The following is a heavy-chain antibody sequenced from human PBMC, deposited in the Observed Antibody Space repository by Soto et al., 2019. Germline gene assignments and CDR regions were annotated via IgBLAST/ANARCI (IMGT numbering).Heavy chain of an antibody. CDR2: VTYDSSEK. CDR1: GFSFFNYG. CDR3: SKAGGSELRYFDWPEVGV. J-gene: IGHJ4*02. D-gene: IGHD3-9*01. Sequence: QVHVVESGGGVVQPGTSLRLSCTASGFSFFNYGFAWIRQAPGKGLEWVAVVTYDSSEKYYADSVKGRFTISRDNSKNTVYLQMDSLQHNVSALYYCSKAGGSELRYFDWPEVGVWGQGTLVTVSS. V-gene: IGHV3-30*18.